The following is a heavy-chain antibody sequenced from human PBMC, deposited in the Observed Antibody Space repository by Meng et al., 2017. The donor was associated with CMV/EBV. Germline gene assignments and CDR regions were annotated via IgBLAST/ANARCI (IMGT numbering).Heavy chain of an antibody. Sequence: CFVFCGSTSSGGYALSRIRQPPGEGLGRIGYIYHSGCTYYNPSLHSRVTIAVDRYKNQFALKLSSVTAADTAVYYCAMTGGHTYLDYWGQGTLVTVSS. D-gene: IGHD1-14*01. CDR3: AMTGGHTYLDY. CDR1: CGSTSSGGYA. J-gene: IGHJ4*02. V-gene: IGHV4-30-2*01. CDR2: IYHSGCT.